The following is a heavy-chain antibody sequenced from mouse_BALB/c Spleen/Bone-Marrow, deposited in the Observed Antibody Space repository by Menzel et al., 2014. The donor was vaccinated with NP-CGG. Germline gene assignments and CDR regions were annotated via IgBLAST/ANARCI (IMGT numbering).Heavy chain of an antibody. CDR2: INPSTGYT. D-gene: IGHD2-4*01. CDR1: GYTFTSYW. Sequence: VKVVESGAELAKPGALVKMSCKASGYTFTSYWMHWVKQRPGQGLEWIGYINPSTGYTEYNQKFKDQATLTAVKSSTTAYMQLRSLTSEDSAVYYCARDDYDAIAYWGQGTLVTVSA. CDR3: ARDDYDAIAY. V-gene: IGHV1-7*01. J-gene: IGHJ3*01.